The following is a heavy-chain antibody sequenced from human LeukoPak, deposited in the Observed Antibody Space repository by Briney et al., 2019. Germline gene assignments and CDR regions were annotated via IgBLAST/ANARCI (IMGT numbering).Heavy chain of an antibody. J-gene: IGHJ3*02. D-gene: IGHD3-22*01. CDR3: ARSRRITMIVVVITDAFDI. Sequence: SETLSLTCAVYGGFFSGYYWSWIRQPPGKGLEWIGEINHSGSTNYNPSLKSRVTISVDTSKNQFSLKLSSVTAADTAVYYCARSRRITMIVVVITDAFDIWGQGTMVTVSS. CDR2: INHSGST. V-gene: IGHV4-34*01. CDR1: GGFFSGYY.